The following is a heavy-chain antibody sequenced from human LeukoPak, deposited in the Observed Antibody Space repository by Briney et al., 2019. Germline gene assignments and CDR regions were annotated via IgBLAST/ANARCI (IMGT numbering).Heavy chain of an antibody. CDR1: GGSISSYY. V-gene: IGHV4-4*07. D-gene: IGHD5-18*01. Sequence: SETLSLTCTVSGGSISSYYLTWIRQPAGKGLEWIGRIYATGSTDYNPSLKSRVTMSVETSKNQFSLKLASVTAADTAVYYCARVSARSFDYWGQGTLVTVSS. CDR3: ARVSARSFDY. CDR2: IYATGST. J-gene: IGHJ4*02.